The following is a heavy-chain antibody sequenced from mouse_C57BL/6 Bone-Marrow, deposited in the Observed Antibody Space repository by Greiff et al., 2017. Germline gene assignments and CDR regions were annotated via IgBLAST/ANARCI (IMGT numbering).Heavy chain of an antibody. Sequence: EVMLVESGGGLVKPGGSLKLSCAASGFTFSDYGMHWVRQAPEKGLEWVAYISSGSSTIYYADTVKGRFTISRDNAKNTLFLQMTSLRSEDTAMYYCAYYYGSSPYYAMDYWGQGTSVTVSS. CDR3: AYYYGSSPYYAMDY. V-gene: IGHV5-17*01. J-gene: IGHJ4*01. CDR2: ISSGSSTI. D-gene: IGHD1-1*01. CDR1: GFTFSDYG.